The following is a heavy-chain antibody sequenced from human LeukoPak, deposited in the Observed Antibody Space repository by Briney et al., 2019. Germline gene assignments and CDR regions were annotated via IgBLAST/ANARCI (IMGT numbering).Heavy chain of an antibody. J-gene: IGHJ5*02. V-gene: IGHV1-69*05. D-gene: IGHD3-10*01. CDR2: IIPIFGTA. CDR3: ARDTGYYYGSGTGWFDP. CDR1: GGTFSSYA. Sequence: ASVKVSCKASGGTFSSYAISWVRQAPGQGLEWMGGIIPIFGTANYAQKFQGRVTITTDESTSTAYMELSSLRSEDTAVYYCARDTGYYYGSGTGWFDPWGQGTLVTVSS.